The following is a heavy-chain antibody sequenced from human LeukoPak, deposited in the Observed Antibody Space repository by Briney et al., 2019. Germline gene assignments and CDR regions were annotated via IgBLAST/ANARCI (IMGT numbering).Heavy chain of an antibody. CDR1: GYTFTSYA. J-gene: IGHJ4*02. CDR2: INAGNGNT. Sequence: ASVKVSCKASGYTFTSYAMHWVRQAPGQRLEWMGWINAGNGNTKYSQKFQGRVTITRDTSASTAYMELSSLRSEDTAVYYCARADILTGASDYWGQGTLVTVSS. D-gene: IGHD3-9*01. CDR3: ARADILTGASDY. V-gene: IGHV1-3*01.